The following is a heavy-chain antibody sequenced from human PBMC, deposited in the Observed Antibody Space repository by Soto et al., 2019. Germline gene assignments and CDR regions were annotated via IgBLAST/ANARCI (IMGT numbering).Heavy chain of an antibody. CDR2: FNPSGLST. CDR1: GSITNHH. Sequence: QVHLVQFGAEVKKPGDSLNVSCQASGSITNHHMHWVRQAPGQGLDWMGIFNPSGLSTTYAQKFQGRVTITRDTSTSTVYMELSSLTSEDTAVYFCAKVTHRGPIAVAGPLGSWGQGTLVIVSS. V-gene: IGHV1-46*01. D-gene: IGHD6-19*01. J-gene: IGHJ4*02. CDR3: AKVTHRGPIAVAGPLGS.